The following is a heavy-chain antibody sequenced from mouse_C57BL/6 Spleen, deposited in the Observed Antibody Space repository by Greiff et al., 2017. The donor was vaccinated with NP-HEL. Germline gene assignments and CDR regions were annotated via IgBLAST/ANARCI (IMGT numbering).Heavy chain of an antibody. J-gene: IGHJ4*01. V-gene: IGHV1-64*01. CDR1: GYTFTSYW. Sequence: VQLQQPGAELVKPGASVKLSCKASGYTFTSYWMHWVKQRPGQGLEWIGMIHPNSGSTNYNEKFKSKATLTVDKSSSTAYMQLSSLTSEDSAVYYCAHITTVVADAMDYWGQGTSVTVSS. CDR3: AHITTVVADAMDY. CDR2: IHPNSGST. D-gene: IGHD1-1*01.